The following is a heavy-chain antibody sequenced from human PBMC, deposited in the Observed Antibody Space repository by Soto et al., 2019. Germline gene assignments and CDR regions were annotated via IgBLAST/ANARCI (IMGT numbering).Heavy chain of an antibody. V-gene: IGHV3-21*01. CDR2: ISSSSSYI. CDR3: ARNGLLWFGELKPRSDHWFDP. D-gene: IGHD3-10*01. J-gene: IGHJ5*02. Sequence: PGGSLRLSCAASGFTFSSYSMNWVRQAPGKGLEWVSSISSSSSYIYYADSVKGRFTISRDNAKNSLYLQMNSLRAEDTAVYYCARNGLLWFGELKPRSDHWFDPWGQGTLVTVSS. CDR1: GFTFSSYS.